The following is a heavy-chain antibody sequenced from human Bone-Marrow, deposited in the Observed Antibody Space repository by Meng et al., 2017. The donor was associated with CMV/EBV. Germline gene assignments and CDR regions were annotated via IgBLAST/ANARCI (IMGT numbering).Heavy chain of an antibody. D-gene: IGHD1-26*01. CDR2: INPNSGCT. CDR3: AKSNKIGGVSY. V-gene: IGHV1-2*02. CDR1: GYTFTGYY. J-gene: IGHJ4*02. Sequence: ASVTVSCKASGYTFTGYYMHWVRQAPGQGLAWMGWINPNSGCTNYAQKFQGRVTMTRDTSISTAYMELSRLRSNDTAVYYCAKSNKIGGVSYWGQGTLVTVSS.